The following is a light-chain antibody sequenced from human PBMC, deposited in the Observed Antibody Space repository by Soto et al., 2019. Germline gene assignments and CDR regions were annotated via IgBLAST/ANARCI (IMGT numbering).Light chain of an antibody. CDR2: DAS. CDR1: QSISSY. CDR3: QQLTDWPPRWT. J-gene: IGKJ1*01. Sequence: EVVLTQSPDTLSLPPGERATLSCRASQSISSYLAWYQQKPGQAPRLLIYDASSRATGIPARFSGSGSGTDFTLTISSLEPDDFAVYYCQQLTDWPPRWTFGQGTK. V-gene: IGKV3-11*01.